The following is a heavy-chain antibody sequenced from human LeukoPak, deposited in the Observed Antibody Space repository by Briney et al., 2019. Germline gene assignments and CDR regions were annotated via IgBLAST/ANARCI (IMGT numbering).Heavy chain of an antibody. CDR2: ISAYNRNT. J-gene: IGHJ4*02. Sequence: APVKVSCKAFGYTFTSYAFTWVRQAPGQGLEWMGWISAYNRNTNYAQRLQARVTMTTDTSTSTAYMELRSLRSDDTAVYYCARGPPRGSSDDYFDYWGQGTLVTVSS. CDR3: ARGPPRGSSDDYFDY. D-gene: IGHD5-12*01. CDR1: GYTFTSYA. V-gene: IGHV1-18*01.